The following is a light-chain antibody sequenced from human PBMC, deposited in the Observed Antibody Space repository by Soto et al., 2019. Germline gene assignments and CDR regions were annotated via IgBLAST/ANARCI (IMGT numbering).Light chain of an antibody. J-gene: IGKJ1*01. CDR2: GAS. CDR3: QQYCSSPWT. CDR1: QSVSSSY. V-gene: IGKV3-20*01. Sequence: ETVLTQSPGTLSLSPGERATLSCRASQSVSSSYLAWYQQKPGQAPRLLIYGASSRATGIPDRFSGSGSGTDFTLTISRLVPEDFAVYYCQQYCSSPWTFGQGTKVEIK.